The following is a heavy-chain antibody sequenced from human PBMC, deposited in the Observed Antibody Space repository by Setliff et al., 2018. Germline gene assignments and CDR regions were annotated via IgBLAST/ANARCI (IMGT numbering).Heavy chain of an antibody. CDR2: INQAGSAK. Sequence: ETLSLTCAVYGDSFSDYYWSWVRQAPGKGLEWVANINQAGSAKYYVDSVKGRFTISRDNAKNSLYLQMNSLRAEDTAVYFCARDVYDFRTGLAAPWGQGTLVTVSS. CDR3: ARDVYDFRTGLAAP. CDR1: GDSFSDYY. V-gene: IGHV3-7*01. D-gene: IGHD3-3*01. J-gene: IGHJ5*02.